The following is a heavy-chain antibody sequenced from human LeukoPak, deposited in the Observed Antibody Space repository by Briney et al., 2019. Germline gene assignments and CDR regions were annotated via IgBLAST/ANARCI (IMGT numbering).Heavy chain of an antibody. Sequence: GGSLRLSCAASGFTFSTYEMHWVRQAPGKGLEWVSYMSSTGDIIYYADSVKGRFTISRDNAKNSLYLQMDSLRAEDTAVYYCASRGYTYGRYYYYGMDVWGQGTTVTVSS. D-gene: IGHD5-18*01. CDR1: GFTFSTYE. V-gene: IGHV3-48*03. CDR3: ASRGYTYGRYYYYGMDV. CDR2: MSSTGDII. J-gene: IGHJ6*02.